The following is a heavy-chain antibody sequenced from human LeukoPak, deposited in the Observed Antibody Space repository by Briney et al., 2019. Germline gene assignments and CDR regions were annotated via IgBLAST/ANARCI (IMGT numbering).Heavy chain of an antibody. CDR2: IKQDGSEK. D-gene: IGHD3-16*01. J-gene: IGHJ6*03. V-gene: IGHV3-7*01. CDR3: ATDRRIMQTYHNFYYMDV. Sequence: GGSLRLSCTASGFALKKFWMNWVRQAPGKGLEWVANIKQDGSEKNYVDSVKGRFTISRDNDKNSLYLQMSSLRAEDTAVYYCATDRRIMQTYHNFYYMDVWGKGTTVTVSS. CDR1: GFALKKFW.